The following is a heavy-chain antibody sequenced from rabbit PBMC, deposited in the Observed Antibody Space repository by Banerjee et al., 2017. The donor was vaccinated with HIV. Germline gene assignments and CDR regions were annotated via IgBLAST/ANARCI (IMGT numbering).Heavy chain of an antibody. Sequence: QEQLEESGGGLVQPEGSLALTCTASGFTISSSYYMCWVRQATGKGLEWIVCINTSTGNNVYAIWAKGRFTISKTSSTPVTLQMTSLTAADTATYFCARDDAGAGYGNVFDLWGPGTLVTVS. CDR3: ARDDAGAGYGNVFDL. V-gene: IGHV1S45*01. CDR2: INTSTGNN. D-gene: IGHD6-1*01. CDR1: GFTISSSYY. J-gene: IGHJ4*01.